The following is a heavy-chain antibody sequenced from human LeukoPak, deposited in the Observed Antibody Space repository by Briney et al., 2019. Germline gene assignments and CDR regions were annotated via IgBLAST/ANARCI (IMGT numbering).Heavy chain of an antibody. V-gene: IGHV4-39*01. D-gene: IGHD5-18*01. CDR1: GGSISSNSYN. J-gene: IGHJ6*03. CDR3: ARHSGYSYGYAYYYYYMDV. Sequence: SETLSLTCTVSGGSISSNSYNWGWIRQPPGQGLEWIGSIYYSGSTYYNPSLKSRVTISVDPSKNQFSLKLSSVTAADTAVYYCARHSGYSYGYAYYYYYMDVWGKGTTVTVSS. CDR2: IYYSGST.